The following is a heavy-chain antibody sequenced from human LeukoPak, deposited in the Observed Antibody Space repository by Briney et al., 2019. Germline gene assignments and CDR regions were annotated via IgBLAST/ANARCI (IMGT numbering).Heavy chain of an antibody. J-gene: IGHJ5*02. V-gene: IGHV1-2*02. Sequence: ASVKVSCKASGYTFTGYYMHWVRQAPGQGLEWMGWINPNSGGTNYAQKFQGRVTMTRDTSISTAYMELSRLRSDDTAVYYCARDRITMVRGVIIPLNWFDPWGQGTLVTVSS. D-gene: IGHD3-10*01. CDR2: INPNSGGT. CDR1: GYTFTGYY. CDR3: ARDRITMVRGVIIPLNWFDP.